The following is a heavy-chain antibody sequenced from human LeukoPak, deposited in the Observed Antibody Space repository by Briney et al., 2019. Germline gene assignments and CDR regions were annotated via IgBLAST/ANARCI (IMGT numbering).Heavy chain of an antibody. D-gene: IGHD3-16*02. J-gene: IGHJ6*02. CDR1: GFTFSSYG. V-gene: IGHV3-30*03. Sequence: PGRSLRLSCAASGFTFSSYGMHCVRQAPGKGLEWVAVISYDGSNKYYADSVKGRFTISRDNSKNTLYLQMNSLRAEDTAVYYCARVNRGPYYYYYGMDVWGQGTTVTVSS. CDR3: ARVNRGPYYYYYGMDV. CDR2: ISYDGSNK.